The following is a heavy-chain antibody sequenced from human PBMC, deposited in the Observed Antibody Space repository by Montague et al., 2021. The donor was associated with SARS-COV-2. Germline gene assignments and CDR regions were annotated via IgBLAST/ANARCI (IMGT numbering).Heavy chain of an antibody. CDR3: ARGAAGY. CDR1: SGSFSDYH. J-gene: IGHJ4*02. Sequence: SETLSLTCTVYSGSFSDYHWTWIRQSPGEGLEWIGQINYGGSTNYNPSLKSRVTISIDTSKNQFSLKLTSVTAADTAVYYCARGAAGYWGQGTLVTVSS. D-gene: IGHD1-1*01. CDR2: INYGGST. V-gene: IGHV4-34*01.